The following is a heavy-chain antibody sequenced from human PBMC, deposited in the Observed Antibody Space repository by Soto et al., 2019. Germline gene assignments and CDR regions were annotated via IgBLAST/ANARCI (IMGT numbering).Heavy chain of an antibody. CDR1: GYSFTAYY. V-gene: IGHV1-2*02. D-gene: IGHD2-15*01. CDR2: INPINGGT. CDR3: ARKPLMPLSGGAQNRLDN. Sequence: SSVKLSCKASGYSFTAYYIHWVRQAPGHGLEWMGWINPINGGTKSAQKFQGRITMTRDTSISTTYMELTSLTSDDTAVYYCARKPLMPLSGGAQNRLDNSGQGTPVTVSA. J-gene: IGHJ5*02.